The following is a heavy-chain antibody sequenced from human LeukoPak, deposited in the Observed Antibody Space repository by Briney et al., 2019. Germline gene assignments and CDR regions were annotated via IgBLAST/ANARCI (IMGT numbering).Heavy chain of an antibody. J-gene: IGHJ4*02. CDR1: GCSISSSSYY. D-gene: IGHD6-13*01. CDR3: ARGGSSWYHPYYFGF. Sequence: SETLSLTWPVSGCSISSSSYYWGWIRQPPGKGLEWIGNIYYSGSTHYNPSLKTRVTIPVDTSKNQFSLKLSSVTAADTAVYYCARGGSSWYHPYYFGFWGQGTRVTVS. V-gene: IGHV4-39*07. CDR2: IYYSGST.